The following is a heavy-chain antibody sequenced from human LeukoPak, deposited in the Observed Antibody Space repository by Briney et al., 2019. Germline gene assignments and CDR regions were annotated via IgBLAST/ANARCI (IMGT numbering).Heavy chain of an antibody. CDR2: IYYSGST. CDR3: ARRDDHNGRDY. V-gene: IGHV4-59*01. J-gene: IGHJ4*02. D-gene: IGHD5-24*01. Sequence: SETLSLTCTVSGGSISNYYWSWIRQPPGKGLEWIAYIYYSGSTNYNPSLKSRVTISADTSKNQFSLKLSSVTAADTAVYYCARRDDHNGRDYWGQGTLVTVSS. CDR1: GGSISNYY.